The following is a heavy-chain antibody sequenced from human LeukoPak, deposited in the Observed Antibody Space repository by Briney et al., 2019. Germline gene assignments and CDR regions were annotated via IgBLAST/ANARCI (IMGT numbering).Heavy chain of an antibody. CDR2: IKQDGSEK. D-gene: IGHD3-3*01. CDR1: GFTFSSYW. Sequence: QSGGSLRLSCAASGFTFSSYWMSWVRQAPGKGLEWVANIKQDGSEKYYVDSVKGRFTISRDNAKNSLYLQMNSLRAEDTAVYYCARDLRYDFWSGYYTGGSFDYWGQGTLVTVSS. CDR3: ARDLRYDFWSGYYTGGSFDY. V-gene: IGHV3-7*01. J-gene: IGHJ4*02.